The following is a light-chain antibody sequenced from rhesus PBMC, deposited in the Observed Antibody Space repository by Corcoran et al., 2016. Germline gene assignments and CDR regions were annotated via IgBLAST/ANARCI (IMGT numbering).Light chain of an antibody. J-gene: IGKJ2*01. CDR3: QHYYHSPYS. V-gene: IGKV1S8*01. CDR2: AAS. CDR1: QNIYSN. Sequence: DIQMTQSPSALSASVGDRVTISCRASQNIYSNLAWYQQKPGKGPKLLIYAASSLQTGITSRFSGSGSGTDFTLTISSLQPEDSAAYYFQHYYHSPYSFGQGTKVEIK.